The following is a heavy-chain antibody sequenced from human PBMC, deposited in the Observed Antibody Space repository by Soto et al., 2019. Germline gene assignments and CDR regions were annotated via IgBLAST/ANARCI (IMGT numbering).Heavy chain of an antibody. D-gene: IGHD3-3*02. CDR2: INHSGGT. J-gene: IGHJ6*02. CDR1: GGSFSGYY. Sequence: SETLSLTRAVYGGSFSGYYWTWIRRAPGKGLEWVGEINHSGGTNYNSSLKSRVIISVDTSKNQFSLILYSVTAADTAVYFCARDRQYSQFWSGYQNEGPYNMDVWGQGTTVTVSS. CDR3: ARDRQYSQFWSGYQNEGPYNMDV. V-gene: IGHV4-34*01.